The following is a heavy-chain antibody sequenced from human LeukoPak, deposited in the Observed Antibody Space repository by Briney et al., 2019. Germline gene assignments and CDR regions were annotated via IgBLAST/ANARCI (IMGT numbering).Heavy chain of an antibody. CDR1: GSTFSSYG. J-gene: IGHJ4*02. Sequence: GGSLRLSCAASGSTFSSYGMHWVREAPGKGLEWVAFIRYDGSNKYYADSVKGRFTISRDNSKNTLYLQMNSLRAEDTAVYYCARGIAVAGTFDYWGQGTLVTVSS. D-gene: IGHD6-19*01. CDR3: ARGIAVAGTFDY. CDR2: IRYDGSNK. V-gene: IGHV3-30*02.